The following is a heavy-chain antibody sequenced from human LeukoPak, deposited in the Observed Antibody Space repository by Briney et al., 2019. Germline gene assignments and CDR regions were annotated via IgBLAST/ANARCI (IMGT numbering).Heavy chain of an antibody. Sequence: PGRSLRLSCAASGFTFGSYGMHWVRQAPGKGLEWVAVIWYDGSNKYYADSVKGRFTISRDNSKNTLYLQMNSLRAEDTAVYYCAREGCSSTSCYYYYGMDVWGKGTTVTVSS. CDR2: IWYDGSNK. D-gene: IGHD2-2*01. V-gene: IGHV3-33*01. CDR3: AREGCSSTSCYYYYGMDV. CDR1: GFTFGSYG. J-gene: IGHJ6*04.